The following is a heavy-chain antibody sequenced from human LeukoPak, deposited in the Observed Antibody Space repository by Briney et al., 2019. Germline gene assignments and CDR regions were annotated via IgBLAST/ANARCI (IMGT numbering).Heavy chain of an antibody. CDR1: GYTFTGYY. CDR3: ARARGYRSGGSCYTNWFDP. CDR2: INPNSGGT. D-gene: IGHD2-15*01. Sequence: GASVKVSCKASGYTFTGYYMHWVRQAPGQGLEWMGWINPNSGGTNYAQKFQGRVTMTRDTSISTAYMELSRLRSDDTAVYYCARARGYRSGGSCYTNWFDPWGQGTLVTVSS. J-gene: IGHJ5*02. V-gene: IGHV1-2*02.